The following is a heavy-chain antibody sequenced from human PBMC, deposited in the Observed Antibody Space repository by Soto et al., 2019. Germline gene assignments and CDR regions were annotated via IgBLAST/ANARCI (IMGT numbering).Heavy chain of an antibody. J-gene: IGHJ4*02. CDR3: ARDLGYYASDGYFDY. Sequence: PGWSLRLSCAGSGFTFSDYYMSWIRQAPGKGLEWVSYISSSGDIIYYADSVKGRFTISRDNAKNSLYLQMNSLRAEDTAVYYCARDLGYYASDGYFDYWGQGTLVTVSS. CDR2: ISSSGDII. D-gene: IGHD3-22*01. CDR1: GFTFSDYY. V-gene: IGHV3-11*01.